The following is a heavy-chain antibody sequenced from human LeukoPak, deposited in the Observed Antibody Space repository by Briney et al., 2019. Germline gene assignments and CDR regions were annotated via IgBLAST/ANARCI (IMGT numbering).Heavy chain of an antibody. CDR3: VKDIPRNGQRGYFDY. J-gene: IGHJ4*02. CDR1: GFTFSSYA. V-gene: IGHV3-64D*09. CDR2: ISSNGGST. Sequence: GGSLRLSCSASGFTFSSYAMLWVRQAPGKGLEYVSAISSNGGSTYYADSVKGRFTISRDNSKNTLYLQMSSLRTEHTAVYYWVKDIPRNGQRGYFDYWGQGTLVTVSS.